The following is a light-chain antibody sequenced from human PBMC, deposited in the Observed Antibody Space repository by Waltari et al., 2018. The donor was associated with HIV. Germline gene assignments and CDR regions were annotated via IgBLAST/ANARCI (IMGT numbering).Light chain of an antibody. J-gene: IGLJ2*01. Sequence: QSALTQPASVSGSPGQSITISCTGTTSDVGGYALVSWFQQHPGKAPHLLIYDVTSRPSGTSDRFSGSKSGATASLTISGLQAEDEADYYCSSYATNTTVIFGGGTKVTVL. V-gene: IGLV2-14*03. CDR3: SSYATNTTVI. CDR1: TSDVGGYAL. CDR2: DVT.